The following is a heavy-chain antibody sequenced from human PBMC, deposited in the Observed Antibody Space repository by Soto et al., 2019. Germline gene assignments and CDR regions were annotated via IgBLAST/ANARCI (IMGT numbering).Heavy chain of an antibody. CDR1: GYSFTSYW. Sequence: PGESLKISCKGSGYSFTSYWIFWVRQMPVKGLEFMGIIYPFDSDTRYSPSFQGHVTISSYSSISTSYLQLSSLKASDTAMYYCARPRVAATDFDYWGQGTLVTVSS. CDR2: IYPFDSDT. CDR3: ARPRVAATDFDY. V-gene: IGHV5-51*01. J-gene: IGHJ4*02. D-gene: IGHD1-26*01.